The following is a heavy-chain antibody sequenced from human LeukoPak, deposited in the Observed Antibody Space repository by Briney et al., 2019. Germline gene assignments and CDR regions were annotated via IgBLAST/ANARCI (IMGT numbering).Heavy chain of an antibody. Sequence: SETLSLTCTVSGGSISSSSYYWGWIRQPPGKGLEWIGYIYYSGSTYYNPSLKSRVTISVDTSKNQFSLKLSSVTAADTAVYYCASSPGIMITFGGVGGPLPFDYWGQGTLVTVSS. J-gene: IGHJ4*02. CDR3: ASSPGIMITFGGVGGPLPFDY. D-gene: IGHD3-16*01. CDR2: IYYSGST. CDR1: GGSISSSSYY. V-gene: IGHV4-39*07.